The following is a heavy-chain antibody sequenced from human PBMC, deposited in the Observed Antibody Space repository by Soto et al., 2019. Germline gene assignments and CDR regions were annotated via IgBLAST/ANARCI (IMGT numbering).Heavy chain of an antibody. V-gene: IGHV4-4*02. CDR2: VHISGHS. J-gene: IGHJ5*01. D-gene: IGHD1-1*01. CDR1: GGSVRAPDW. CDR3: ARVRQGCSANNCYFDP. Sequence: SETLSLTCTLSGGSVRAPDWWNWVRQCQDKGLEWIAEVHISGHSNYNPSLRSRVSVSIDSSKNQFYLNLNSVTAADTAIYYCARVRQGCSANNCYFDPWGQVTQVTVSS.